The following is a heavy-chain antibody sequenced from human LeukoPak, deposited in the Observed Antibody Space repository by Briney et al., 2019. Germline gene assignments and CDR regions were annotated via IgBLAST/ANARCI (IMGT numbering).Heavy chain of an antibody. CDR1: GYTFTSYG. Sequence: ASVKVSCKASGYTFTSYGISWVRQAPGQGLEWVGWISAYNGNTNYAQKLQGRVTMTTDTSTSTAYMELRSLRSDDTAVYYCATRIAVAGTLDYWGQGTLVTVSS. CDR2: ISAYNGNT. V-gene: IGHV1-18*01. CDR3: ATRIAVAGTLDY. D-gene: IGHD6-19*01. J-gene: IGHJ4*02.